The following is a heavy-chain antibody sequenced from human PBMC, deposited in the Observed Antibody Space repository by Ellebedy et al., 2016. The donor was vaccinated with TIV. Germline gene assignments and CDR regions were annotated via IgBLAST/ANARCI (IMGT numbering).Heavy chain of an antibody. J-gene: IGHJ6*02. CDR3: ARLPIVVVPAAIPYYYYYGMDV. CDR1: GGSISSYY. Sequence: MPSETLSLTCTVSGGSISSYYWSWIRQPPGKGLEWIGYIYYSGSTNYNPSLKSRVTISVDTSKNQFSLKLSSVNAADTAVYYCARLPIVVVPAAIPYYYYYGMDVWGQGTTVTVSS. D-gene: IGHD2-2*02. V-gene: IGHV4-59*01. CDR2: IYYSGST.